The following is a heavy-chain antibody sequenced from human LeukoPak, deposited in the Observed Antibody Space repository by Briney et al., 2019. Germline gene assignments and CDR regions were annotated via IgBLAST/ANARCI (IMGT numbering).Heavy chain of an antibody. J-gene: IGHJ2*01. V-gene: IGHV4-59*08. Sequence: SVPLSLTCTVSGGSISNYYWSWVRQPPGKGLEWIGYIYYSGCSTYNPSLKSRVTISVDTSKNQFSLKFSSVTAADTAVYYCAKRTYFDLWGRGTLVTVSS. CDR1: GGSISNYY. CDR2: IYYSGCS. CDR3: AKRTYFDL.